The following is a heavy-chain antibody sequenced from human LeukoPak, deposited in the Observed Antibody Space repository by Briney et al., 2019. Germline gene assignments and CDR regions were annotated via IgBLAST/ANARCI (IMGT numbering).Heavy chain of an antibody. D-gene: IGHD2-2*02. CDR2: INTNTGIP. CDR1: GYTFISHA. CDR3: ARDTYCSSTSCYTYYYYGMDV. V-gene: IGHV7-4-1*02. Sequence: GASVKVSCKAFGYTFISHAMNWVRQAPGQGLELMGWINTNTGIPTYAQGFAGRFVFSLDTSVSTAYLQISSLKAEDTAVYYCARDTYCSSTSCYTYYYYGMDVWGQGTTVTVSS. J-gene: IGHJ6*02.